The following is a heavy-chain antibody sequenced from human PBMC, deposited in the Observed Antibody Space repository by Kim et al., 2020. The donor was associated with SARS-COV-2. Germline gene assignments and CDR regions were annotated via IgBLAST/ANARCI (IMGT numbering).Heavy chain of an antibody. Sequence: TGYAQKFQGRVTMTRNTSISTAYMELSSLRSEDTAVYYCARGGPYTDFDYWGQGTLVTVSS. D-gene: IGHD2-2*02. CDR3: ARGGPYTDFDY. V-gene: IGHV1-8*01. J-gene: IGHJ4*02. CDR2: T.